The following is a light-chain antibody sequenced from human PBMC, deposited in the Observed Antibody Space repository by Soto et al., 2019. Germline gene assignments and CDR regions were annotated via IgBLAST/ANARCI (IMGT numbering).Light chain of an antibody. V-gene: IGKV3-15*01. CDR3: QQYNNWTPFT. J-gene: IGKJ3*01. CDR2: GAS. CDR1: QSVSRN. Sequence: EIVMTQSPATLSVSPGERATLSCRASQSVSRNIAWFQQKPGQTPRLPIYGASTRATGIPARFSGSGSGTAFTLTISSLQSEDFAVSYCQQYNNWTPFTFGPGTKVDIK.